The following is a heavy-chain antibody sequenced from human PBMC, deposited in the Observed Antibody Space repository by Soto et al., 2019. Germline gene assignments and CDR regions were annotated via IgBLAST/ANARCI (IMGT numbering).Heavy chain of an antibody. Sequence: GGSLRLSCAASGFTFSSYGMHWVRQAPGKGLEWVAVISYDGSNKYYADSVKGRFTISRDNSKNTLYLQMNSLRAEDTAVYYCAKDRYSYYDSSGYALFDYWGQGTLVTVSS. CDR3: AKDRYSYYDSSGYALFDY. CDR2: ISYDGSNK. CDR1: GFTFSSYG. V-gene: IGHV3-30*18. J-gene: IGHJ4*02. D-gene: IGHD3-22*01.